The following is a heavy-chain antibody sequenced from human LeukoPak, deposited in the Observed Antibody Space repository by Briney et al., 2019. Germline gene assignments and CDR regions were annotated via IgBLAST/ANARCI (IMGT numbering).Heavy chain of an antibody. CDR1: GFTFSSYS. V-gene: IGHV3-21*01. CDR2: ISSSSSYI. J-gene: IGHJ6*03. CDR3: ARGFGVAYYYYSMDV. D-gene: IGHD3-3*01. Sequence: TGGSLRLSCVASGFTFSSYSMNWVRQAPGKGLEWVSSISSSSSYIYYADSVKGRFTISRDNARNSLSLHMISLRAEDTAVYYCARGFGVAYYYYSMDVWGKGTTVTISS.